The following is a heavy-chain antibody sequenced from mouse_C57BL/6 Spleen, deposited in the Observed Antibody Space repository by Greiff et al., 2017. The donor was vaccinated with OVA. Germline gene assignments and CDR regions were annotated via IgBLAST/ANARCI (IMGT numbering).Heavy chain of an antibody. CDR1: GYTFTDYY. V-gene: IGHV1-26*01. CDR3: ARRWIYYGNLFAY. J-gene: IGHJ3*01. D-gene: IGHD2-1*01. Sequence: EVQLQQSGPELVKPGASVKISCKASGYTFTDYYMNWVKQSHGKSLEWIGDINPNNGGTSYNQKFKGKATLTVDKSSSTAYMELRSLTSEDSAVYYCARRWIYYGNLFAYWGQGTLVTVSA. CDR2: INPNNGGT.